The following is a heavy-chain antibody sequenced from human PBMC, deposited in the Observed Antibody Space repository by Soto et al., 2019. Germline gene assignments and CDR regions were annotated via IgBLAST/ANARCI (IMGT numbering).Heavy chain of an antibody. V-gene: IGHV1-3*01. CDR3: ARLYGPNYYYYGMDV. D-gene: IGHD2-8*01. J-gene: IGHJ6*02. CDR2: INAGNGNT. Sequence: ASVKVSCKASGYTFTSYAMHWVRQAPGQRLEWMGWINAGNGNTKYSQKFQGRVTITRDTSASTAYMELSSLRSEDTAVYYCARLYGPNYYYYGMDVWGQGTTVTVSS. CDR1: GYTFTSYA.